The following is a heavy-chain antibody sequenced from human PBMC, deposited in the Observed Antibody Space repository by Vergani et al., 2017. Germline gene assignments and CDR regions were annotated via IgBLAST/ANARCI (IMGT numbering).Heavy chain of an antibody. Sequence: QVQLVQSGAEVQKPGASVKVSCKASGYTFTGYYMHWVRQAPGQGLEWMGWINPNSGGTNYAQKFQGRVTMTRDTSISTAYMELSRLGSDDTAVYYWARELVRKYQHNIGYWGQGPLVTVSS. D-gene: IGHD2-2*01. CDR2: INPNSGGT. V-gene: IGHV1-2*02. CDR3: ARELVRKYQHNIGY. J-gene: IGHJ4*02. CDR1: GYTFTGYY.